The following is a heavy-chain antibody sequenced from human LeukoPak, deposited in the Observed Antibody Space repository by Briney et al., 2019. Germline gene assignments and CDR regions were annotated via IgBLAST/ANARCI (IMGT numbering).Heavy chain of an antibody. J-gene: IGHJ4*02. CDR3: TRVGYCSSTTCYTGDGFDY. CDR1: GFTFSSYW. V-gene: IGHV3-7*01. CDR2: IKQDGSEK. D-gene: IGHD2-2*02. Sequence: GSLGLSCAASGFTFSSYWMSWVRQAPGKGLEWVANIKQDGSEKYYVDSVKGRFTISRDSAKNSLYLQMNSLRAEDTAVYYCTRVGYCSSTTCYTGDGFDYWGQGTLVTVSS.